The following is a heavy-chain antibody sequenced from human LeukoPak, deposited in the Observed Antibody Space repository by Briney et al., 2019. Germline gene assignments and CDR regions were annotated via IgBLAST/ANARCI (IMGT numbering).Heavy chain of an antibody. J-gene: IGHJ3*01. V-gene: IGHV1-2*04. Sequence: GASVKGSCKASGYTFTGYYMHWVRQAPGQGLEWMGWINPNSGGTNYAQKFQGWVTMTRDTSISTAYMELSRLRSDDTAVYYCARDDAYSSENAFDFWGQGTMVTVSS. CDR2: INPNSGGT. CDR1: GYTFTGYY. D-gene: IGHD6-6*01. CDR3: ARDDAYSSENAFDF.